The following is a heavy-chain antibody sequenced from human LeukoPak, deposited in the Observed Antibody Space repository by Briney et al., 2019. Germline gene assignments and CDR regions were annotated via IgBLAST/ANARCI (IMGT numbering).Heavy chain of an antibody. CDR3: ARDLWLVRGVKDYGMDV. J-gene: IGHJ6*02. CDR2: IGTAGDT. CDR1: GFTFSSYD. D-gene: IGHD3-10*01. Sequence: GGSLRLSCAASGFTFSSYDMHWVRQATGKGLEWVSAIGTAGDTYYPGSVKGRFTISRDNPKNTVYLQMNSLRDEDTAVYYCARDLWLVRGVKDYGMDVWGQGTTVTVSS. V-gene: IGHV3-13*01.